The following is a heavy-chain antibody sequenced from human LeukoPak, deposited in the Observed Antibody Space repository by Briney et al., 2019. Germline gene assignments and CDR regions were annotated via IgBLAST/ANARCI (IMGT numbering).Heavy chain of an antibody. Sequence: SGPTLVNPTQTLTLTCTFSVFSLSTSGVGVGWIRQPPGKALEWRALIYWNDDKRYSPSLKSRLTITKDTAKNQVVLTMTNMDPVDTATYYCAHRGPTQLWSHDAFDIWGQGTMVTVSS. CDR1: VFSLSTSGVG. CDR3: AHRGPTQLWSHDAFDI. CDR2: IYWNDDK. J-gene: IGHJ3*02. V-gene: IGHV2-5*01. D-gene: IGHD5-18*01.